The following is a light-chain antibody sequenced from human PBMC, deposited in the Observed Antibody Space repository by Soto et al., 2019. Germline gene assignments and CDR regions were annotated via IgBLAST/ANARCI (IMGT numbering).Light chain of an antibody. Sequence: EIVLTQFPGTLSLSPGERATLSCRPSQSLSSSYLVWYQQKPGQAPRLLIYAASRRATGIPDRCSGSGSATEYTLTSSRLEPEDSAVYYCQQQGTFGQGTKLEIK. J-gene: IGKJ2*01. V-gene: IGKV3-20*01. CDR1: QSLSSSY. CDR3: QQQGT. CDR2: AAS.